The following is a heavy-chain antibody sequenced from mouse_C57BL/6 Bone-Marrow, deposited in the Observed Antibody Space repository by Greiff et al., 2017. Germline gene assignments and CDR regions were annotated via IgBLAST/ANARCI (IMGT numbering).Heavy chain of an antibody. Sequence: VQLQQSGPELVKPGDSVKISCKASGYSFTGYFMNWVMQSHGKSLEWIGSINPYIGNTFYNQKFKGKATLTVDKSSSTAHLELRSLTSEDSAVYYCARTGTTVIAVYYFDYWGQGTTLTVSS. D-gene: IGHD1-1*01. V-gene: IGHV1-20*01. CDR3: ARTGTTVIAVYYFDY. CDR1: GYSFTGYF. CDR2: INPYIGNT. J-gene: IGHJ2*01.